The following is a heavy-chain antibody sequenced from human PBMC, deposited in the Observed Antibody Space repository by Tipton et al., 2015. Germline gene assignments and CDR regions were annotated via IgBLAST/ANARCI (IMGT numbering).Heavy chain of an antibody. D-gene: IGHD3-16*01. CDR3: AKDFYDYVWGRAYFDY. J-gene: IGHJ4*02. Sequence: SLRLSCAASGFTFSSCAMSWVRQAPGKGLEWVSAISGSGGNTYYADSAKGRFTISRDNSKNTLYLQMNSLRAEDTAVYYCAKDFYDYVWGRAYFDYWGQGTLVPVSS. CDR1: GFTFSSCA. V-gene: IGHV3-23*01. CDR2: ISGSGGNT.